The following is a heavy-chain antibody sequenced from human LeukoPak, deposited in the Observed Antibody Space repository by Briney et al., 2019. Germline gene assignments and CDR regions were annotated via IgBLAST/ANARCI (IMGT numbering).Heavy chain of an antibody. CDR3: ARPWIQLTNSFDP. D-gene: IGHD5-18*01. J-gene: IGHJ5*02. V-gene: IGHV4-38-2*02. CDR1: GYSISSGYY. CDR2: IYRSGST. Sequence: SETLSLTCTVSGYSISSGYYWVWIRQPPGKGLEWIGSIYRSGSTNYNPSLKSRVTISVDTSKNQFSLKVNSVTAADTAVYYCARPWIQLTNSFDPWGQGTLVTVSS.